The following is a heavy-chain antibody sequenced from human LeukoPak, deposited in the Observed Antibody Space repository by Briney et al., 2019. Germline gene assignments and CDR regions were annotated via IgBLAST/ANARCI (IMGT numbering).Heavy chain of an antibody. V-gene: IGHV3-7*03. CDR3: ARDFGRPTTFDY. D-gene: IGHD3-3*01. CDR1: GFTFSSHW. J-gene: IGHJ4*02. Sequence: GGSLRLSCAASGFTFSSHWMSWVRQTPGKGLERVATIKQDGSEKYYADSLNGRFTISRDNTRNSLSLQMSSLRAEDTGIYYCARDFGRPTTFDYWGQGTLVTVSS. CDR2: IKQDGSEK.